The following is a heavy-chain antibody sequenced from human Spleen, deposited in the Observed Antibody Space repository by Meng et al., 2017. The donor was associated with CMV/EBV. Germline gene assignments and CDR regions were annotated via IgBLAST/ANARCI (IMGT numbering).Heavy chain of an antibody. CDR2: IRYDGSHK. Sequence: GESLKISCAASGFTFSSYGLHWVRQAPGKGLEWVAFIRYDGSHKYYADSVKGRFTISRDNSKNTLYLQMNSLRAEDTAVYYCARGPLTFNYFDYWGQGTLVTVSS. J-gene: IGHJ4*02. D-gene: IGHD4/OR15-4a*01. CDR3: ARGPLTFNYFDY. CDR1: GFTFSSYG. V-gene: IGHV3-30*02.